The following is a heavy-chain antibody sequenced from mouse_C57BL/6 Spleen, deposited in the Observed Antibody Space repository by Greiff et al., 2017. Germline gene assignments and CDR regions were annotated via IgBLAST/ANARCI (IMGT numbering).Heavy chain of an antibody. CDR2: IYPRSGNT. Sequence: QVQLKESGAELARPGASVKLSCKASGYTFTSYGISWVKQRPGQGLEWIGEIYPRSGNTYYNEKFKGKAILTADKAASTAYMELRSLTSEDSAGYFCARGGAYVKYRAYWGQGTLVTVSA. J-gene: IGHJ3*01. CDR1: GYTFTSYG. V-gene: IGHV1-81*01. CDR3: ARGGAYVKYRAY. D-gene: IGHD2-1*01.